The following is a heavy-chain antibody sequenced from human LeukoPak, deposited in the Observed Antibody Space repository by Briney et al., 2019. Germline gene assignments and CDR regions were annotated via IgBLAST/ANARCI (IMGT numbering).Heavy chain of an antibody. D-gene: IGHD1-26*01. Sequence: GGSLRLSCAASGFTVSSNYKSWVRQAPGKGLEWVGFIRSKAYGGTTEYAASVKGRFTISRDDSKSIAYLQMNSLKTEDTAVYYCTRIGGSFYFDYWGQGTLVTVSS. V-gene: IGHV3-49*04. CDR1: GFTVSSNY. CDR3: TRIGGSFYFDY. J-gene: IGHJ4*02. CDR2: IRSKAYGGTT.